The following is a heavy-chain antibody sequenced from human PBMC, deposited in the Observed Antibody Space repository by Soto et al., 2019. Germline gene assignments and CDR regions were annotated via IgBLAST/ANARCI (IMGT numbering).Heavy chain of an antibody. V-gene: IGHV3-48*03. D-gene: IGHD6-13*01. Sequence: EVQLVESGGGLVQPGGSLRLSCAASGFTFRSYAMSWVRQAPGKGLEWVSYITSDGSTIYYADSVKGRFTISRDNARNSLYLQMNSLRAEDTAVYYCTTLVAEHWGQGTLVTVSS. CDR3: TTLVAEH. CDR1: GFTFRSYA. J-gene: IGHJ1*01. CDR2: ITSDGSTI.